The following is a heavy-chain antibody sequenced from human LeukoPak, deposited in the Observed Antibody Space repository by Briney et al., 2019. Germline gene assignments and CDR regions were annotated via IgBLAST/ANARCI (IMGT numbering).Heavy chain of an antibody. V-gene: IGHV4-34*01. D-gene: IGHD5-18*01. CDR2: INHSGST. CDR3: ARRRGGDTAMVRQRLTYYSYY. CDR1: GGSFSGYY. J-gene: IGHJ4*02. Sequence: SETLSLTCAVHGGSFSGYYWSWIRQPPGKGLEWIGEINHSGSTNYNPSLKSRVTISVDTSKNQFSLKLSSVTAADTAVYYCARRRGGDTAMVRQRLTYYSYYWGQGTLVTVSS.